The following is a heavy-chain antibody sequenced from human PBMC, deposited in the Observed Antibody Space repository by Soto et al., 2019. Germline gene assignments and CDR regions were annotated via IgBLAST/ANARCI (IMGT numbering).Heavy chain of an antibody. Sequence: EVQLVESGGGSVQPGGSLRLSCAASGFIFRDYWMTWVRQVPGKGLEWVANINQDGREKCYMDSVKGRFTISRDNAKNSLDLQMNSLRADDTAVYYCARDPWDYWGQGTLVTVSS. CDR2: INQDGREK. V-gene: IGHV3-7*01. J-gene: IGHJ4*02. CDR3: ARDPWDY. CDR1: GFIFRDYW.